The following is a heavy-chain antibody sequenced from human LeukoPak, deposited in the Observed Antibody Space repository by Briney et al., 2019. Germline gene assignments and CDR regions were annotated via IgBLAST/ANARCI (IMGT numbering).Heavy chain of an antibody. J-gene: IGHJ6*03. CDR1: GITFTSYG. CDR2: IRYDGSNK. Sequence: GGSLRLSCAASGITFTSYGMHWVRQAPGKGLEWVAFIRYDGSNKYYADSVKGRFTISRDNSKNTLYLQMNSLRAEDTAVYYCAKDKYNFWSGSNYYYMDVWGKGTTVTVSS. V-gene: IGHV3-30*02. CDR3: AKDKYNFWSGSNYYYMDV. D-gene: IGHD3-3*01.